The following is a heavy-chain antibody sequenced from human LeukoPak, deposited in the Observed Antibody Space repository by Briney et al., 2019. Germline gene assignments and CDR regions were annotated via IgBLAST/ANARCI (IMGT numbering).Heavy chain of an antibody. Sequence: PSETLSLTCAVSGGSISSGGYSWSWIRQPPGKGLEWIGYIYHSGSTYYNPSLKSRVTISVDRSKNQFSLKLSSVTAADTAVYYCARLIRGHDYGDYALGYWGQGTLVTVSS. CDR2: IYHSGST. CDR1: GGSISSGGYS. J-gene: IGHJ4*02. V-gene: IGHV4-30-2*01. D-gene: IGHD4-17*01. CDR3: ARLIRGHDYGDYALGY.